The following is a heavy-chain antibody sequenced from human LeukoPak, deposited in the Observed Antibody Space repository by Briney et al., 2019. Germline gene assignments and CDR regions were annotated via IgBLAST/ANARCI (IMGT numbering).Heavy chain of an antibody. D-gene: IGHD1-26*01. CDR2: IHPGDSDT. Sequence: GESLKISCKTSGYGFTNYWIGWVRQMPGKALKWMEVIHPGDSDTKDSPSFEGQVTISADRSINTAYLQWSSLKASDTAKYFCARQYSGSYYRPYYFDSWGQGTLVTVSS. CDR3: ARQYSGSYYRPYYFDS. V-gene: IGHV5-51*01. J-gene: IGHJ4*02. CDR1: GYGFTNYW.